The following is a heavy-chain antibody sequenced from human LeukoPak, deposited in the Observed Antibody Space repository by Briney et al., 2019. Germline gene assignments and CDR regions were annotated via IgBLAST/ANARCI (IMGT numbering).Heavy chain of an antibody. J-gene: IGHJ5*02. CDR1: GYSISSGYY. CDR2: IYHSGST. D-gene: IGHD2-2*01. Sequence: SETLSLTCAVSGYSISSGYYWGWIRQPPGKGLEWIGSIYHSGSTYYNPSLKSRVTISVDTSKNQFSLKLSSVTAADTAVYYCARLSSYCSSTSCPPGWFDPWGQGTLVTVSS. V-gene: IGHV4-38-2*01. CDR3: ARLSSYCSSTSCPPGWFDP.